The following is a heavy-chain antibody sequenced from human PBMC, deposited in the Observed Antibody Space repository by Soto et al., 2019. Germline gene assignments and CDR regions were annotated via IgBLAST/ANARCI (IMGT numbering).Heavy chain of an antibody. Sequence: QVQLVQSGAEEKKPGASVKVSCKASGYTFTSYAMHWVRQAPGQMLEWMGWSNAGNGKTKYSQKVQGRVTMTSDTSGSTAYMELSSLRSEDTAVYYCARSIGVVNALDYWGQGTLVTVSS. CDR2: SNAGNGKT. CDR3: ARSIGVVNALDY. D-gene: IGHD2-21*01. CDR1: GYTFTSYA. J-gene: IGHJ4*02. V-gene: IGHV1-3*05.